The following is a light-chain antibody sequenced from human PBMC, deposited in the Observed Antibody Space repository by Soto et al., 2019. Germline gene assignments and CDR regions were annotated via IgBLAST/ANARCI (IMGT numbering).Light chain of an antibody. Sequence: EIVLTQSPATLSLSPGERATLSCRASQSVSSYSAWFQQKPGQAPRLLIYDAFNRATGIPARFSGRGSGTDFTLTITSLEPEDFAVYFCQQRSDWPLTLGGGTKVEIK. CDR3: QQRSDWPLT. CDR2: DAF. V-gene: IGKV3-11*01. J-gene: IGKJ4*01. CDR1: QSVSSY.